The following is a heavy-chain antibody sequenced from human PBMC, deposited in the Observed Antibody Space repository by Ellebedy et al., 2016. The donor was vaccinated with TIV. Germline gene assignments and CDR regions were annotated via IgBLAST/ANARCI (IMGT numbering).Heavy chain of an antibody. V-gene: IGHV5-51*01. Sequence: GESLKISXKGSGYSFTSYWIGWVRQMPGKGLEWMGIIYPGNSDTRYSPSFQGQVTISADKSISTAYLQWSSLKASDTAMYYCARQGLIADRRNWFDPWGQGTLVTVSS. CDR2: IYPGNSDT. J-gene: IGHJ5*02. D-gene: IGHD6-6*01. CDR3: ARQGLIADRRNWFDP. CDR1: GYSFTSYW.